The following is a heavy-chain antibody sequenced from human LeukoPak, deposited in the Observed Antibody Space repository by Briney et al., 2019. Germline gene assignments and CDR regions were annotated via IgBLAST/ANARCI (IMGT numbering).Heavy chain of an antibody. V-gene: IGHV4-31*03. J-gene: IGHJ5*02. CDR2: IYYSGST. CDR1: GGSISSGGYY. Sequence: PSQTLSLTCTVSGGSISSGGYYWSWIRQHPGKGLEWIGYIYYSGSTYYNPSLKSRVTISVDTSKNQFSLKLSSVTAADTAVYYCARELTTYYYDSSANNWFDPWGQGTLVTVSS. D-gene: IGHD3-22*01. CDR3: ARELTTYYYDSSANNWFDP.